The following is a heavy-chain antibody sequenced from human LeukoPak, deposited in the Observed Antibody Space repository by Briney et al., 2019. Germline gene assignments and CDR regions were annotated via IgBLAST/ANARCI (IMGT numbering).Heavy chain of an antibody. CDR3: ATTLPGAAAGPVAY. CDR2: INHSGST. J-gene: IGHJ4*02. Sequence: SETLSLTCAVYGGSFSGYYWSWIRQPPGKGLEWIGEINHSGSTNYNPSLKSRVTISVDTSKNQFSLKLSSVTAADTAVYYCATTLPGAAAGPVAYWGQGTLVTVSS. V-gene: IGHV4-34*01. CDR1: GGSFSGYY. D-gene: IGHD6-13*01.